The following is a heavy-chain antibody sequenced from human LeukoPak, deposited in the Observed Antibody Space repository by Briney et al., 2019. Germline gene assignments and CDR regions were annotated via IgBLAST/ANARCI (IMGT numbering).Heavy chain of an antibody. D-gene: IGHD3-22*01. CDR1: GFTFSSYW. CDR2: INSDGSST. J-gene: IGHJ4*02. Sequence: SGGSLTLSCAASGFTFSSYWMHWVRHAPGKGLVWVSRINSDGSSTSYADSVKGRFTISRDNAKNTLYLQMNSLRAEDTAVYYCATFRGYYDFDYWGQGNLVTVSS. V-gene: IGHV3-74*01. CDR3: ATFRGYYDFDY.